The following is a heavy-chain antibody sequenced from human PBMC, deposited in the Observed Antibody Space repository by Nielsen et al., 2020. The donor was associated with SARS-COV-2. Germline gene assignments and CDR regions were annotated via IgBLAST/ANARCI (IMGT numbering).Heavy chain of an antibody. CDR2: ISASGSYT. V-gene: IGHV3-11*05. Sequence: GESLKISCAASGFTFSDSYMSWIRQAPGKGLEWISYISASGSYTNYGDSLKGRFTISRDNAKNSLYLQMNSLRAEDTALYHCARVSAYDILTGYYNYFDYWGQGTLVTVSS. J-gene: IGHJ4*02. D-gene: IGHD3-9*01. CDR1: GFTFSDSY. CDR3: ARVSAYDILTGYYNYFDY.